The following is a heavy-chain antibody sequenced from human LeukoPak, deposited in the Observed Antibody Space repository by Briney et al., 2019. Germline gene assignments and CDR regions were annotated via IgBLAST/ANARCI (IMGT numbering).Heavy chain of an antibody. D-gene: IGHD6-13*01. Sequence: PGGSLRLSCAASGFTFSSYLMSWVRQAPGKALEWLANIKQDGTEKYYVDSVKGRFTISRDNAKTSLYLQMNSLRAEDTAVYYCARAEGSWYFHYWGQGTLVTVSS. V-gene: IGHV3-7*01. CDR3: ARAEGSWYFHY. J-gene: IGHJ4*02. CDR1: GFTFSSYL. CDR2: IKQDGTEK.